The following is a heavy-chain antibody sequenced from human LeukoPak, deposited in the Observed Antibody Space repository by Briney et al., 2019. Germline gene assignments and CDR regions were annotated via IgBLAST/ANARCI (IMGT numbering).Heavy chain of an antibody. CDR3: ARGGGIVGARIDY. D-gene: IGHD1-26*01. Sequence: SETLSLTCTVSGGSISSYYWSWIRQPPGKGLEWIGYIYYSGSTNYNPSLKSRVTISVDTSKNQFSLKLSSVTAADTAVYYCARGGGIVGARIDYWGQGTLVTVSS. CDR1: GGSISSYY. J-gene: IGHJ4*02. CDR2: IYYSGST. V-gene: IGHV4-59*01.